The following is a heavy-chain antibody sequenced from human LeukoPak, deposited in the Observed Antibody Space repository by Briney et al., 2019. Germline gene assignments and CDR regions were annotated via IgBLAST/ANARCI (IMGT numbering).Heavy chain of an antibody. V-gene: IGHV3-7*01. CDR2: IKQDGSET. Sequence: GVSLRLSCAASGFTFSSYWMSWVRQDPGKGLEWVGNIKQDGSETYFVDSVKGRFTISRDNAKNSLYLQMNNLRAEDTAVYYCARDAMSRTADYWGQGTLVTVSS. CDR3: ARDAMSRTADY. D-gene: IGHD2-2*01. J-gene: IGHJ4*02. CDR1: GFTFSSYW.